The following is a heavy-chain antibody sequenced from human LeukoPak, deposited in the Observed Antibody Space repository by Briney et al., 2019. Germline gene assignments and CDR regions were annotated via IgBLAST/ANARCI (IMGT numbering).Heavy chain of an antibody. D-gene: IGHD3-22*01. CDR1: GFSLSTSGMC. V-gene: IGHV2-70*11. CDR3: ARIYYYDSSGYYDY. CDR2: IDWDDDK. J-gene: IGHJ4*02. Sequence: SGPALVKPTQTLTLTCTFSGFSLSTSGMCVSWIRQPPGKALEWLARIDWDDDKYYSTSLKTRLTISKDTSKSQVVLTMTNMDPVDTATYYCARIYYYDSSGYYDYWGQGTLVTVSS.